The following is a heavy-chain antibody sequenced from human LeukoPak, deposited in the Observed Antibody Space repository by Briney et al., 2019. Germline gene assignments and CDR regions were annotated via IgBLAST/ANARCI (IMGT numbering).Heavy chain of an antibody. J-gene: IGHJ5*02. D-gene: IGHD5-12*01. Sequence: PSETLSLTCTVSGGSISSGSYYWSWIRQPAGKGLEWIGRIYTSGSTNYNPSLKSRVTISVDTSKNQFSLKLSSVTAADTAVYYCARDGCSGHEVWFDPWGQGTLVTVSS. CDR2: IYTSGST. CDR3: ARDGCSGHEVWFDP. CDR1: GGSISSGSYY. V-gene: IGHV4-61*02.